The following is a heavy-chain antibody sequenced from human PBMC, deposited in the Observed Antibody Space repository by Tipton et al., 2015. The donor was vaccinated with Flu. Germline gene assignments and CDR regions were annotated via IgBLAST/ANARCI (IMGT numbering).Heavy chain of an antibody. V-gene: IGHV4-59*01. D-gene: IGHD1-26*01. Sequence: TLSLTCTVSGDSISSYYWTWIRQSPGKGLEWIGSLYYSATANYNPSLKSRVSISIDMPRNQFSLKLSSVTAADTAMYYCVRVIVGASGTFDIWGQGTMVTVSS. CDR2: LYYSATA. J-gene: IGHJ3*02. CDR1: GDSISSYY. CDR3: VRVIVGASGTFDI.